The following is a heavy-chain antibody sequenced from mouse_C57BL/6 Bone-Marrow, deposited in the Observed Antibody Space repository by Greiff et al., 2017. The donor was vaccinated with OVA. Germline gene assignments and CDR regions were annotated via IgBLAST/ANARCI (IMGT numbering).Heavy chain of an antibody. D-gene: IGHD1-1*01. CDR2: IYPRSGNT. J-gene: IGHJ2*01. CDR1: GYTFTSYG. CDR3: AREGYYGSSQYYFDY. Sequence: QVQLQQSGAELARPGASVKLSCKASGYTFTSYGISWVKQRTGQGLEWIGEIYPRSGNTYYNEKFKGKATLTADKSSSTAYMELRSLTSEDSAVYFCAREGYYGSSQYYFDYWGQGTTLTVSS. V-gene: IGHV1-81*01.